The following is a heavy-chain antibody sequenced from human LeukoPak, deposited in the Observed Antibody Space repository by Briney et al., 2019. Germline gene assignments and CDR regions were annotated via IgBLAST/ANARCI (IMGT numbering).Heavy chain of an antibody. Sequence: GGSLRLSCAASGFTFSSYAMSWVRQAPGKGLEWVSAISGSGGSTYYADSVKGRFTISRDNSKNTLYLQMNSLRAEDTAMYYCAEGSNYGDSSFWGQGTLVTVSS. D-gene: IGHD4-17*01. V-gene: IGHV3-23*01. CDR3: AEGSNYGDSSF. CDR1: GFTFSSYA. J-gene: IGHJ4*02. CDR2: ISGSGGST.